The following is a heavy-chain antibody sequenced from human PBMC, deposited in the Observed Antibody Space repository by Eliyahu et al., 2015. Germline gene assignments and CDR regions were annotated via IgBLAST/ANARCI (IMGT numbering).Heavy chain of an antibody. CDR2: IKPDGSSR. J-gene: IGHJ3*02. CDR1: GFTFNSYW. Sequence: EVQLVESGGGLVQPGESLRLSCTVSGFTFNSYWMSWVRQAPGKGLEWVANIKPDGSSRYYVDSVKGRFTISRDNAKNSLYLQMNSLRVEDTAVYYCARGDYYDSGGDYIDAFDIWGQGTMVTVSS. V-gene: IGHV3-7*03. CDR3: ARGDYYDSGGDYIDAFDI. D-gene: IGHD3-22*01.